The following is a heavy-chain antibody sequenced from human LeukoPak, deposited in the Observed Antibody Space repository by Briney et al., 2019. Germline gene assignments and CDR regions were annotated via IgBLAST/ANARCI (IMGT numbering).Heavy chain of an antibody. Sequence: ASVKVSCKASGYTFTSYAMHWVRQAPGQRLEWMGWINAGNGNTKYSQKFQGRVTITRDTSASTAYMERRSLRSEDTAVYYCAGVVGDSGWFDPWGQGTLVTVSS. J-gene: IGHJ5*02. V-gene: IGHV1-3*01. D-gene: IGHD4-17*01. CDR3: AGVVGDSGWFDP. CDR1: GYTFTSYA. CDR2: INAGNGNT.